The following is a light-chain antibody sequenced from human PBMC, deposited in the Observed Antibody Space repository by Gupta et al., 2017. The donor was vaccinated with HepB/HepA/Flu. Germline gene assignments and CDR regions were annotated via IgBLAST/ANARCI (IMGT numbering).Light chain of an antibody. Sequence: IVLTQSPATLSLSPGERATLSCRASQSVDNYLAWYQRKPGQAPRLLISDASDRATGIPARFSGSGSGTDVTLTISSLEPEDFAVYYCQQRSSWPRWSFGQGTKVEIK. V-gene: IGKV3-11*01. CDR1: QSVDNY. CDR2: DAS. CDR3: QQRSSWPRWS. J-gene: IGKJ1*01.